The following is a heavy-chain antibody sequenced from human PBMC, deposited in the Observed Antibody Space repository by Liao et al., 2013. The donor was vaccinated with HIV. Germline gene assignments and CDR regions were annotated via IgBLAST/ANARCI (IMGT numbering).Heavy chain of an antibody. CDR3: ATRDRRGGWSGYFDAEYFQY. D-gene: IGHD3-3*01. CDR2: VYHSGTT. Sequence: QVQLQESGPGLVKPSETLSLTCKVSGGSTSSYYWSWIRQSPGKGLEWIGHVYHSGTTEYSPSLKGRVTISGDTAKSQFSLSLRSATAADTALYFCATRDRRGGWSGYFDAEYFQYWGQGILVTVSS. V-gene: IGHV4-59*01. CDR1: GGSTSSYY. J-gene: IGHJ1*01.